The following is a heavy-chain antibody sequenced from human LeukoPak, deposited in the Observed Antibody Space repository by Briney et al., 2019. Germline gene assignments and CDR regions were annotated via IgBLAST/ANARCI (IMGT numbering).Heavy chain of an antibody. CDR2: INHSGST. CDR1: GGSFSGYY. CDR3: AGRASYFDY. J-gene: IGHJ4*02. Sequence: SETLSLTCAVYGGSFSGYYWSWIRQPPGKGLEWIGEINHSGSTNHNPSLKSRVTISVDTSKNQFSLKLSSVTAADTAVYYCAGRASYFDYWGQGTLVTVSS. V-gene: IGHV4-34*01.